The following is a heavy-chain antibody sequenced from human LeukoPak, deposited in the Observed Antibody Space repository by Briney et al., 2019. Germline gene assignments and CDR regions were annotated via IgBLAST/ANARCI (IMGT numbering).Heavy chain of an antibody. D-gene: IGHD6-19*01. CDR1: GFTFSSYD. Sequence: PGGSLRRSCAASGFTFSSYDMTWVRQAPGRGLEWVGRSRSKTNRYTTQYAASVKGRFTISRDDSKNSLYLQMNSLKTEDTAVYYCARGDSSGWGLDYWGLGTLVTVSS. CDR3: ARGDSSGWGLDY. CDR2: SRSKTNRYTT. V-gene: IGHV3-72*01. J-gene: IGHJ4*02.